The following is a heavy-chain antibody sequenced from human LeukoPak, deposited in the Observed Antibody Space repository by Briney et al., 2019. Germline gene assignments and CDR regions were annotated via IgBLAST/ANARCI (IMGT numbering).Heavy chain of an antibody. CDR2: ISGSGGST. CDR1: GFRFGSYA. Sequence: GGSLRLSCAASGFRFGSYAMSWVRQAPGKGLEWVSSISGSGGSTYYADSVKGRFTISRDNSKNTLYLQMNSLRAEDTAVYYCAKDDITVAGQYYYYYYGMDVWGQGTTVTVSS. CDR3: AKDDITVAGQYYYYYYGMDV. D-gene: IGHD6-19*01. J-gene: IGHJ6*02. V-gene: IGHV3-23*01.